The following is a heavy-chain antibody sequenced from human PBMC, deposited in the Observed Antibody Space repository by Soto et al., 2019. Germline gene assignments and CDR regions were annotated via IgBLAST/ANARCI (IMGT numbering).Heavy chain of an antibody. Sequence: SVKVSCKASGGTFSSYAISWVRQAPGQGLEWMGGIIPIFGTANYAQKFQGRVTITADKSTSTAYMELSSLRSEDTAVYYRARDDIVVGTATAAYYYYGMDVWGQGTTVTVSS. CDR1: GGTFSSYA. CDR2: IIPIFGTA. D-gene: IGHD2-21*02. V-gene: IGHV1-69*06. J-gene: IGHJ6*02. CDR3: ARDDIVVGTATAAYYYYGMDV.